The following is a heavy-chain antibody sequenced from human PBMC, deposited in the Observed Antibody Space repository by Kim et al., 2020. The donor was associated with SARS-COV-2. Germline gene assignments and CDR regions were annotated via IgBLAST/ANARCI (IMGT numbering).Heavy chain of an antibody. V-gene: IGHV1-18*01. J-gene: IGHJ4*02. D-gene: IGHD1-26*01. CDR3: ARDANSGRTTSDY. CDR2: ISTYNGNT. CDR1: GYTFTTYG. Sequence: ASVKVSCKASGYTFTTYGFSWMRQAPGQGLEWMGWISTYNGNTRYAQKFQDRVTMTTDTSTSTAYMELRSLRSDDTAVYHCARDANSGRTTSDYWGQGTL.